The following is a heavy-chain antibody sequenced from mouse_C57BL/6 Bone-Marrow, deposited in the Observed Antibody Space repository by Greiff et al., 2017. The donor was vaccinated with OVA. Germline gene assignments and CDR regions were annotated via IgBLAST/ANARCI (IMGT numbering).Heavy chain of an antibody. CDR3: ARQRGDSPWFAY. J-gene: IGHJ3*01. V-gene: IGHV5-6*01. CDR1: GFTFSSYG. Sequence: EVQLVESGGDLVKPGGSLKLSCAASGFTFSSYGMSWVRQTPDKRLEWVATISSGGSYTYYPDSVKGRFTISRDNAKNTLYLQMSSLKSEDTAMYYCARQRGDSPWFAYWGQGTLVTVSA. CDR2: ISSGGSYT.